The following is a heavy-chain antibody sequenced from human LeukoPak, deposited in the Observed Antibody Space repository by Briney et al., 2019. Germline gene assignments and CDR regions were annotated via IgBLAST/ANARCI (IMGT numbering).Heavy chain of an antibody. J-gene: IGHJ4*02. V-gene: IGHV3-7*01. CDR3: ATDPAGIGSESY. Sequence: GGSLRLSCLISGFTFSDYWMSWVRQAPGKGLEWVANIKKDGSDKFYVDSVKGRFTISRDNAMSSLFLQMSSLRVEDTAVYYCATDPAGIGSESYWGQGALVTVSS. D-gene: IGHD1-14*01. CDR2: IKKDGSDK. CDR1: GFTFSDYW.